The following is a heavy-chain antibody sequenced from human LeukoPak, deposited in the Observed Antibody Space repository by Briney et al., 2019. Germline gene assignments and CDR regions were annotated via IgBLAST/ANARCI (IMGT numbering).Heavy chain of an antibody. CDR1: GFSFSNHW. D-gene: IGHD2-2*01. J-gene: IGHJ5*02. Sequence: GGSLRLACEASGFSFSNHWMSWVRQAPGKGLEWVANINEDGSEKNYVDSVKGRFTISRDIAKKSVYLQMNSLRAEDTAMYYCARGVGWFDPWGQGTLVTVSS. CDR3: ARGVGWFDP. CDR2: INEDGSEK. V-gene: IGHV3-7*04.